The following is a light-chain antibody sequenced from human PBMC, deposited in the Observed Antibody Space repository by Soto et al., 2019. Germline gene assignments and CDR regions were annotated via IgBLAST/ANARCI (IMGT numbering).Light chain of an antibody. Sequence: EIVVAQSRATQCLVGGASSTRWSPASQSVSSNLAWYQQKPGQAPRLLIYGASTRATGIPARFIFSGSGPQLTLASSLRQSEDPDFYSWKHPNNRPRIFGEGTKVDIK. CDR3: KHPNNRPRI. CDR1: QSVSSN. V-gene: IGKV3-15*01. J-gene: IGKJ4*01. CDR2: GAS.